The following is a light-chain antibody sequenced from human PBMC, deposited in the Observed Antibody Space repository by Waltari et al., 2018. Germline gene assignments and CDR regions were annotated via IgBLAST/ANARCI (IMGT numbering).Light chain of an antibody. J-gene: IGKJ1*01. Sequence: DIQMTQSPSSLSASVGDRVTITCRASQTINTYLNWYQQKPGNAPKLLIYAASNLHSGVPSRFSGSGSGTAFTLTISSLQAEDVAVYYCQQYCTTPTFGQGTKVEIK. CDR1: QTINTY. CDR2: AAS. V-gene: IGKV1-39*01. CDR3: QQYCTTPT.